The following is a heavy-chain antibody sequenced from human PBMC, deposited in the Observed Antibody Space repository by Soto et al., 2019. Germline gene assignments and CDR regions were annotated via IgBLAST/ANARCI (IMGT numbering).Heavy chain of an antibody. CDR2: IIPVFGTA. Sequence: PSVKVSCKASGGTLSSYTISWVRQAPGQGLEWMGGIIPVFGTANYAQNFQGRVTITADESTSTAYMELSSLTSEDTAVYYCVRATYFSDSSGYTRCFDYWGQGTLVTVSS. J-gene: IGHJ4*02. CDR3: VRATYFSDSSGYTRCFDY. D-gene: IGHD3-22*01. V-gene: IGHV1-69*13. CDR1: GGTLSSYT.